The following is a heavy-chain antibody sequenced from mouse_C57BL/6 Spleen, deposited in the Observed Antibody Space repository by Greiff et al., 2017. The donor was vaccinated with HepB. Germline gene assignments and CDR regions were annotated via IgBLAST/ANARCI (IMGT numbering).Heavy chain of an antibody. J-gene: IGHJ2*01. CDR2: IYPGDGDT. CDR3: ARSRYYDSFDY. Sequence: VQLQQSGAELVKPGASVKISCKASGYAFSSYWMNWVKQRPGKGLEWIGQIYPGDGDTNYNGKFKGKATLTADKSSSTAYRQLSSLTSEDSAVDCGARSRYYDSFDYWGQGTTLTVSS. D-gene: IGHD2-4*01. CDR1: GYAFSSYW. V-gene: IGHV1-80*01.